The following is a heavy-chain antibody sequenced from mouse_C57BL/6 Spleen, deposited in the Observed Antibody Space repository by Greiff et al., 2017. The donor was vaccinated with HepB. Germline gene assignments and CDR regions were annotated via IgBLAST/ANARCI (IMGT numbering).Heavy chain of an antibody. CDR1: GFTINDYY. V-gene: IGHV14-1*01. Sequence: EVKLQESGAELVRPGASVTLSCTASGFTINDYYMHWVKQRPEQGLEWIGRIDPEDRDTESAPKFQGKATMTADTSSNTANLQLSSLTSEDTAVYYCSTDYGSSYDWGQGTTLTVSA. CDR3: STDYGSSYD. J-gene: IGHJ2*01. D-gene: IGHD1-1*01. CDR2: IDPEDRDT.